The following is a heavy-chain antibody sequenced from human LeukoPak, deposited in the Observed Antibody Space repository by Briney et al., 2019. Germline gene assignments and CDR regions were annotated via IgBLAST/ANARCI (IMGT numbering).Heavy chain of an antibody. CDR3: ARDTVPHSNIVLMVYAGVAFDI. CDR2: INPNSGGT. D-gene: IGHD2-8*01. Sequence: ASVKVSCKASGYTFTGYYMHGVRQAPGQGLEWMGRINPNSGGTNYAQKFKGRVTMTRDTSISTAYMELSRLRSDDTAVYYCARDTVPHSNIVLMVYAGVAFDIWGQGTMVTVSS. V-gene: IGHV1-2*06. J-gene: IGHJ3*02. CDR1: GYTFTGYY.